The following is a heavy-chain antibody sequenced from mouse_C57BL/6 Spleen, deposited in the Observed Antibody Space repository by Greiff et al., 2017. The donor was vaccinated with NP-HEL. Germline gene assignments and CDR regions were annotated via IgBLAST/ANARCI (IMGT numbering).Heavy chain of an antibody. J-gene: IGHJ1*03. V-gene: IGHV1-55*01. CDR2: IYPGSGST. D-gene: IGHD1-1*01. Sequence: QVQLQQSGAELVKPGASVKMSCKASGYTFTSYWITWVKQRPGQGLEWIGDIYPGSGSTNYNEKFKSKATLTVETSSSTAYMQLSSLTSEDSAVYYCARSTTVVATYWYFDVWGTGTTVTVSS. CDR3: ARSTTVVATYWYFDV. CDR1: GYTFTSYW.